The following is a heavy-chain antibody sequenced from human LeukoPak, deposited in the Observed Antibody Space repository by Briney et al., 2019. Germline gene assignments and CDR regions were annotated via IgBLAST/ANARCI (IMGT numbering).Heavy chain of an antibody. V-gene: IGHV3-21*04. Sequence: GGSLRLSCAVSGFTFSSYSMNWVRQAPGKGLEWVSSISSSSSYIYYADSVRGRFTISRDNAKKSLYLQMNSLRAEDTAVYYCAEGGGIGVGLDIWGQGTMVTVSS. J-gene: IGHJ3*02. D-gene: IGHD2-21*01. CDR3: AEGGGIGVGLDI. CDR2: ISSSSSYI. CDR1: GFTFSSYS.